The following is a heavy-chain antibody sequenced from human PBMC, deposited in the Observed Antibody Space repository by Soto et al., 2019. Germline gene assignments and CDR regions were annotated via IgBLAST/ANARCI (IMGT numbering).Heavy chain of an antibody. J-gene: IGHJ4*02. CDR1: GFTFSSYA. Sequence: GGSLRLSCAASGFTFSSYAMNWVRQAPGKGLEWVSVVSGSGGSTYYADSVQGRFTISRDNSKNTLYLQMNSLRAEDTAVYYCARDRRVYDSSGYPRFDYWGQGTLVTVSS. D-gene: IGHD3-22*01. CDR3: ARDRRVYDSSGYPRFDY. V-gene: IGHV3-23*01. CDR2: VSGSGGST.